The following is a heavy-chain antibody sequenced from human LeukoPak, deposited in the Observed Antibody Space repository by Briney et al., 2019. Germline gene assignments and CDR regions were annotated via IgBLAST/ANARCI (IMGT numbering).Heavy chain of an antibody. CDR3: AKGPRSNYNDY. CDR2: IKQDGSEK. CDR1: GFTFSSYW. J-gene: IGHJ4*02. Sequence: PGGSLRLSCAASGFTFSSYWMSWVRQAPGKGLEWVANIKQDGSEKYYVDSVKGRFTISRDNSKNTLYLQMNSLRTEDTALYYCAKGPRSNYNDYWGQGTLVTVS. V-gene: IGHV3-7*01.